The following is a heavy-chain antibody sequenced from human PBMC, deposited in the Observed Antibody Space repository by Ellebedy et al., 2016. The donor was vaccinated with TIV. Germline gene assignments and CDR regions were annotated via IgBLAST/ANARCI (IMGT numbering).Heavy chain of an antibody. CDR2: IDSEGTST. D-gene: IGHD3-10*01. J-gene: IGHJ4*02. V-gene: IGHV3-74*01. CDR1: GFSFRDYS. CDR3: LRDWFGEFQ. Sequence: PGGSLRLSCPPSGFSFRDYSVHSFGPIPLGDVVWVSRIDSEGTSTNYADSVKGRFTISRDNAKNKLYLQMDNLRVEATAIYCCLRDWFGEFQWGQGTLVTVSS.